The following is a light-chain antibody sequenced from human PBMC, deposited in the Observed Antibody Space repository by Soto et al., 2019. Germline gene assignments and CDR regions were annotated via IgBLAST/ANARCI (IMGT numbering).Light chain of an antibody. CDR3: QQYKSYSRT. V-gene: IGKV1-5*03. J-gene: IGKJ1*01. Sequence: DIQMTQAPSTLSASVGDRVTITCRASQSISSGLAWYQQKPGKAPKLLIYKASSLESGVPSRFSGSGSGTAFPLTISSLQPDDFATYYCQQYKSYSRTFGQGTKVEIK. CDR1: QSISSG. CDR2: KAS.